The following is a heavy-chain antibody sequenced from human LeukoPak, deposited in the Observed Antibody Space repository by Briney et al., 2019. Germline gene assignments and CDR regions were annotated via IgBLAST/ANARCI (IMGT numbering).Heavy chain of an antibody. CDR2: ISGSGGST. J-gene: IGHJ6*02. CDR3: TTDVGLHGSYYYYYGMDV. CDR1: GFTFSSYA. Sequence: PGGSLRLSCAASGFTFSSYAMSWVRQAPGKGLEWVSIISGSGGSTNYADSVKGWFTVSRDNSNNTLYLQMNSLKTEDTAVYYCTTDVGLHGSYYYYYGMDVWGQGTTVTVSS. D-gene: IGHD4-11*01. V-gene: IGHV3-23*01.